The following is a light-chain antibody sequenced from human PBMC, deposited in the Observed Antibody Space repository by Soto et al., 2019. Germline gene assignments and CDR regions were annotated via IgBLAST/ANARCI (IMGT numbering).Light chain of an antibody. CDR1: QSISNW. Sequence: DIQMTQSPSTLSASVGDRVIITCRASQSISNWLAWYQQKPGKAPKLLIYRASNLEGGVSSRFSGSGSGTEIALTISSLQSDDFATYYCQQYNDYSRTFGQGTKVE. V-gene: IGKV1-5*03. CDR2: RAS. J-gene: IGKJ1*01. CDR3: QQYNDYSRT.